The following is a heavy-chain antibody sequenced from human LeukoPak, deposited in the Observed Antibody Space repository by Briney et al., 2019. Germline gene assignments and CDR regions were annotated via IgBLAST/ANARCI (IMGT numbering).Heavy chain of an antibody. D-gene: IGHD6-19*01. J-gene: IGHJ3*02. CDR3: AREFQQWLVYGAFDI. CDR2: IYTSGST. V-gene: IGHV4-4*07. CDR1: GGSISSYY. Sequence: SETLSLTCTVSGGSISSYYWSWNRQPAGKGLEWIGRIYTSGSTNYNPSLKSRVTISVDKSKNQFSLKLSSVTAADTAVYYCAREFQQWLVYGAFDIWGQGTMVTVSS.